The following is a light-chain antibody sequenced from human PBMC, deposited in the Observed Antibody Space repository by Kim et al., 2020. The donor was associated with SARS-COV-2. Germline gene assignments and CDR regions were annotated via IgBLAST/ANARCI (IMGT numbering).Light chain of an antibody. CDR2: PDD. CDR1: GKNY. CDR3: QAWDTSIVL. J-gene: IGLJ2*01. Sequence: GKNYASWYQQRPGPSPLLVIYPDDKRPSGIPERFSGSNSGNTATLTISGTQAMDEADYYCQAWDTSIVLFGGGTQLTVL. V-gene: IGLV3-1*01.